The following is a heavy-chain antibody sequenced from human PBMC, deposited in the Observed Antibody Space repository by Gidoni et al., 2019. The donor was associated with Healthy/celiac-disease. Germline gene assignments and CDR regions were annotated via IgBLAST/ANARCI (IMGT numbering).Heavy chain of an antibody. Sequence: QVQLQESGPGLVKPSQTLSLPCTVSGGSIISCSYYCSWIRQHPGKGLEWIGYIDYSGSTYYNPSLKSRVTISVDTSKNQLSLKLSSVTAADTAGYYCARGAGDCSGGSCYSSDDAFDIWGQGTMVTVSS. D-gene: IGHD2-15*01. CDR2: IDYSGST. CDR1: GGSIISCSYY. V-gene: IGHV4-31*03. J-gene: IGHJ3*02. CDR3: ARGAGDCSGGSCYSSDDAFDI.